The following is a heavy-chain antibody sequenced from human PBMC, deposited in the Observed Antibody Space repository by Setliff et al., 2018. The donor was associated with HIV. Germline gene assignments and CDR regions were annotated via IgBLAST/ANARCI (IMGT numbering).Heavy chain of an antibody. J-gene: IGHJ6*03. CDR2: IKSKTDGGAT. CDR1: GFTFSDAW. V-gene: IGHV3-15*01. CDR3: TTVGYCKSSDCLYYYYYMDV. D-gene: IGHD3-9*01. Sequence: GGSLRLSCAASGFTFSDAWMGWVRQAPGKGLEWVGRIKSKTDGGATEYAAPLKGRFTISRDNSKNTLNLQMNSLRTEDTGTYYCTTVGYCKSSDCLYYYYYMDVWGKGTTVTSP.